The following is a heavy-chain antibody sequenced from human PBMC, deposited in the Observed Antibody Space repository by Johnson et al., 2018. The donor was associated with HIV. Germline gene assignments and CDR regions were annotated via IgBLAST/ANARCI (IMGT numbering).Heavy chain of an antibody. CDR1: GFTFSSYA. J-gene: IGHJ3*01. Sequence: VQLVESGGGVVQPGRYLRLSCAASGFTFSSYAMHWVRQAPGKGLEWVAVISYDGGNKYYADSVKGRFTISRDNSKNTLYLQMNSLRPEDTAVYFCARDGKYSSIGPDAFDVWGQGTMVAVSS. D-gene: IGHD6-13*01. CDR2: ISYDGGNK. CDR3: ARDGKYSSIGPDAFDV. V-gene: IGHV3-30*14.